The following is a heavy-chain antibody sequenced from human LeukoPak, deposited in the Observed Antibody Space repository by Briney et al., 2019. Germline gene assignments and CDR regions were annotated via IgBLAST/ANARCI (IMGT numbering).Heavy chain of an antibody. CDR1: GGSISSGDYY. CDR3: ASSNYYYGSGSYPTIDY. CDR2: IYYSGST. Sequence: SQTLSLTCTVSGGSISSGDYYWSWIRQPPGKGLEWIGYIYYSGSTYYNPSLKSRFTISVDTSKNQFSLKLSSVTAADTAVYYCASSNYYYGSGSYPTIDYWGQGTLVTVSS. V-gene: IGHV4-30-4*08. J-gene: IGHJ4*02. D-gene: IGHD3-10*01.